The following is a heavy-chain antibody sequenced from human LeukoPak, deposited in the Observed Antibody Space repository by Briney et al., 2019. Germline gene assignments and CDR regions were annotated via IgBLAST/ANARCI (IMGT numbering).Heavy chain of an antibody. V-gene: IGHV3-43D*04. Sequence: GGSLRLSCAASGFTFDDYAMHWVRQAPGKGLEWVSLISWDGGSTYYADSVKGRFTISRGNSKNSLYLQMNSLRAEDTALYYCAKDKEDTAMVPGVYYYYMDVWGKGTTVTVSS. D-gene: IGHD5-18*01. CDR1: GFTFDDYA. CDR2: ISWDGGST. J-gene: IGHJ6*03. CDR3: AKDKEDTAMVPGVYYYYMDV.